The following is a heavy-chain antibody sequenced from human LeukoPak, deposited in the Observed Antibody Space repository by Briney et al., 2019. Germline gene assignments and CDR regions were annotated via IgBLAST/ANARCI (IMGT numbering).Heavy chain of an antibody. CDR3: ASLFWGLAKEVFDY. V-gene: IGHV3-23*01. D-gene: IGHD3-16*01. CDR1: GFTFGTHA. J-gene: IGHJ4*02. Sequence: PGGSLRLSCVASGFTFGTHAMSWVRQVPGKGLEWVSGISRGSITYYSDSVKGRFTISRDNSKNTLCLQMNSLRAEDTAVYYCASLFWGLAKEVFDYWGQGTLVTVSS. CDR2: ISRGSIT.